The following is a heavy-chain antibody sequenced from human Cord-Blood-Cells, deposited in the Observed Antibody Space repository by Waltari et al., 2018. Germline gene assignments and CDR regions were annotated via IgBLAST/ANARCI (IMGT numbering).Heavy chain of an antibody. Sequence: QVQLQQWGAGLLKPSETLSLTCAVYGGSFSGYYWSWIRQPPGKGLEWIGELNHSGSTNYNPSLKSRVTISVDTSKNQFSLKLSSVTAADTAVYYCAYSSGWYYFDYWGQGTLVTVSS. CDR1: GGSFSGYY. CDR3: AYSSGWYYFDY. D-gene: IGHD6-19*01. CDR2: LNHSGST. V-gene: IGHV4-34*01. J-gene: IGHJ4*02.